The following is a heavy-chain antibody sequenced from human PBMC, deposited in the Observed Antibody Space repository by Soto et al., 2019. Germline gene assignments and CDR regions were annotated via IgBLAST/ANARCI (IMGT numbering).Heavy chain of an antibody. CDR1: GVRFSGYW. CDR2: INQGGSEK. J-gene: IGHJ4*02. CDR3: ASFSPSWYATPPSDY. V-gene: IGHV3-7*01. D-gene: IGHD6-13*01. Sequence: EGQLVESGGGLVQPGGSLRLSCAACGVRFSGYWMGWARQFPGKRLEWVANINQGGSEKYYVDSVKGRFTIPSDNAKYSMYLQIDSLGVEDTAVYYCASFSPSWYATPPSDYWGQGTLVSVSS.